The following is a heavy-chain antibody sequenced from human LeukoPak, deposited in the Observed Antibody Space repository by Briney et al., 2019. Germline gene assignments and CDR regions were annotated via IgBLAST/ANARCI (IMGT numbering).Heavy chain of an antibody. Sequence: GGSLRLSCAASGFTFDDYGMSWVRQAPGKGLEWVSGINWNGGSTGYADSVKGRFTISRDNAKNTLYLQMNSLRAEDTAVYYCAKGYCSSTSCYYYYYYYMDVWGKGTTVTISS. J-gene: IGHJ6*03. V-gene: IGHV3-20*04. CDR2: INWNGGST. CDR3: AKGYCSSTSCYYYYYYYMDV. CDR1: GFTFDDYG. D-gene: IGHD2-2*01.